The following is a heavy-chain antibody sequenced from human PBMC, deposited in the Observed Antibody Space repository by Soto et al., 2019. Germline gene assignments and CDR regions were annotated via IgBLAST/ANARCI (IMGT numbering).Heavy chain of an antibody. J-gene: IGHJ4*02. V-gene: IGHV4-39*01. CDR3: ARQKNYCSSTSCLYFDY. Sequence: QLQLQESGPGLVKPSETLSLTCTVSGGSISSSSYYWGWIRQPPGKGLEWIGSIYYSGSTYYNPSLKSRVTISVDTSKNQFSLKLGSVTAADTAVYYCARQKNYCSSTSCLYFDYWGQGTLVTVSS. CDR1: GGSISSSSYY. D-gene: IGHD2-2*01. CDR2: IYYSGST.